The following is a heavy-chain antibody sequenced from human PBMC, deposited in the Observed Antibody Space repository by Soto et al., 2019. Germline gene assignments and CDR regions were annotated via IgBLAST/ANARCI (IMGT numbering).Heavy chain of an antibody. V-gene: IGHV4-34*01. J-gene: IGHJ3*02. CDR2: INHSGVT. CDR3: ARGRRARRAFDI. Sequence: SETLSLTCVVSTGAFFRDYYWSWIRQSPGNGLEWIGHINHSGVTDSNPSLTSRVTMSVDTSKNQFSLKMTSVTAADTAVYYCARGRRARRAFDIWGRGTRVTVSS. CDR1: TGAFFRDYY.